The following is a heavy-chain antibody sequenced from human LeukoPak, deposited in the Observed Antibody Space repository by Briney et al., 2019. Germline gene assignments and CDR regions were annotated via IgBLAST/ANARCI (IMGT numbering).Heavy chain of an antibody. V-gene: IGHV3-30*02. J-gene: IGHJ4*02. Sequence: GGSLRLSCAASGFTFGRFGMHWVRQAPGKGLEWVAFLQNDGSSEYYADSVKGRFTISRDNPKNTLYLQMNSLRAEDTAVYYCAKDRLDEPMDPDYWGQGTLVTVSS. CDR3: AKDRLDEPMDPDY. D-gene: IGHD3-10*01. CDR1: GFTFGRFG. CDR2: LQNDGSSE.